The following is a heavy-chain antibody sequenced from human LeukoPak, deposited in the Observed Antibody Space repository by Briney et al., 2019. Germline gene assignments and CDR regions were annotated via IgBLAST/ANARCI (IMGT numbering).Heavy chain of an antibody. D-gene: IGHD3-16*01. Sequence: GGSLRLSFPPSGSSFSSYDLNGVGQAPGKGLEGASYISIIIIFLYYEDSVKGRFTISRDNAKNSLYLQMNSLRAEDTAVYYCANSVTFGGAFRGNWGQGTLVTVSS. CDR2: ISIIIIFL. CDR3: ANSVTFGGAFRGN. CDR1: GSSFSSYD. J-gene: IGHJ4*02. V-gene: IGHV3-48*01.